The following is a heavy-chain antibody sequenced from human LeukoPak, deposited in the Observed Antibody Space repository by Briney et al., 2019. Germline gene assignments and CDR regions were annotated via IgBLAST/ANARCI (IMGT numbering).Heavy chain of an antibody. CDR3: ATTSVRDGFNYFDY. CDR1: GGTFITYG. V-gene: IGHV1-69*05. Sequence: GSSVKVSCKASGGTFITYGINWVRQAPGQGLEWMGGIVPMFGIADYAQKFGGRVSITTDESSTTAYMELSSLRSEDTAFYYCATTSVRDGFNYFDYWGQGTLVPVSS. D-gene: IGHD5-24*01. CDR2: IVPMFGIA. J-gene: IGHJ4*02.